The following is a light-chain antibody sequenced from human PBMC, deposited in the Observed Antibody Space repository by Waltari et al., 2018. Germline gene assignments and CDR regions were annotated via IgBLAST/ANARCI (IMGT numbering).Light chain of an antibody. CDR2: AAS. CDR3: QQSYSTPRT. V-gene: IGKV1-39*01. Sequence: DIQMTQSPSSLSASEGDRVTITCRASQSISTYLNWYQQKPGKAPNLMIYAASTLQSGVPSRFSGSGSETDFTLTISSLQPEDFATYYCQQSYSTPRTFGQGTKVEIK. J-gene: IGKJ1*01. CDR1: QSISTY.